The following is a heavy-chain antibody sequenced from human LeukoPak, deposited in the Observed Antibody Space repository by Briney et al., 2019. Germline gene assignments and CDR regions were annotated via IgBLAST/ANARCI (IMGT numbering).Heavy chain of an antibody. V-gene: IGHV3-7*01. CDR1: GFTFSSNW. D-gene: IGHD1-26*01. CDR3: ARDSGVVGATTCYFDY. CDR2: IKQDGSEK. Sequence: KPGGSLRLSCAASGFTFSSNWMSWVRQAPGKGLEWVANIKQDGSEKYYVDSVKGRFTISRDNAKNSLYLQMNSLRAEDTAVYYCARDSGVVGATTCYFDYWGQGTLVTVSS. J-gene: IGHJ4*02.